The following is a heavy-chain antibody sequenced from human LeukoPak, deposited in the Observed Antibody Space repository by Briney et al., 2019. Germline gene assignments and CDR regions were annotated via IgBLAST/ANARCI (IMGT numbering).Heavy chain of an antibody. CDR3: ARDRWYGSGIFDY. J-gene: IGHJ4*02. D-gene: IGHD3-10*01. CDR1: GGSISSSSYY. Sequence: SETLSLTCTVSGGSISSSSYYWGWIRQPPGKGLEWIGSIYYSGSTYYNPSLESRVTISVDTSKNQFSLKLSSVTAADTAVYYCARDRWYGSGIFDYWGQGTLVTVSS. CDR2: IYYSGST. V-gene: IGHV4-39*07.